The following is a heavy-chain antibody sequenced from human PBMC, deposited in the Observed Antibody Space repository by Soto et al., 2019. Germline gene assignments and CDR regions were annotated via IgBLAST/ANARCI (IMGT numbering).Heavy chain of an antibody. Sequence: QVQLVESGGGVVQPGRSLRLSCAASGFTFSSYGMHWVRQAPGKGLEWVAVISYDGSNKYYADSVKGRFTISRDNSKNTLYLQMNSLRAEDTAVYYCAKDGGDDSSGYYDDYWGQGTLVTVSS. V-gene: IGHV3-30*18. CDR3: AKDGGDDSSGYYDDY. CDR2: ISYDGSNK. J-gene: IGHJ4*02. CDR1: GFTFSSYG. D-gene: IGHD3-22*01.